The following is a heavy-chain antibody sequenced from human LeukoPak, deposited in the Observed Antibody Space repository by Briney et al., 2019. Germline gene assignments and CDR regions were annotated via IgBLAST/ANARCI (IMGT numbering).Heavy chain of an antibody. Sequence: SETLSLTCTDSGGSISSYYWSWIRQPPGKGLEWIGYIHYSGGITYYNPSLKSRVTISVDTSKNQFSLKLSSVTAADTAVYYCAREPARYFDYWGQGTLVTVSS. CDR2: IHYSGGIT. CDR3: AREPARYFDY. J-gene: IGHJ4*02. CDR1: GGSISSYY. V-gene: IGHV4-59*12.